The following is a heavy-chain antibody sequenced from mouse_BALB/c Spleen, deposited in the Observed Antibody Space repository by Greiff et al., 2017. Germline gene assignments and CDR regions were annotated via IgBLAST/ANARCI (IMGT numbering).Heavy chain of an antibody. Sequence: EVKLVESGGGLVQPGGSRKLSCAASGFTFSSFGMHWVRQAPEKGLEWVAYISSGSSTIYYADTVKGRFTISRDNPKNTLFLQMTSLRSEDTAMYYCARDWAYGSSYGYFDVWGAGTTVTVSS. CDR2: ISSGSSTI. V-gene: IGHV5-17*02. D-gene: IGHD1-1*01. J-gene: IGHJ1*01. CDR3: ARDWAYGSSYGYFDV. CDR1: GFTFSSFG.